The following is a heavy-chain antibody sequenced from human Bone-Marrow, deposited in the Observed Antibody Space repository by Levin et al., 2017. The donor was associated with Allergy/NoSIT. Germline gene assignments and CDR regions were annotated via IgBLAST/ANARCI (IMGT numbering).Heavy chain of an antibody. V-gene: IGHV3-21*01. CDR2: ISGTGSHI. J-gene: IGHJ4*02. Sequence: LSLTCAASGFNLASYGMNWVRPAPGKGLEWVSSISGTGSHIYLADSLKGRFTISRNNAKNSPSLQMNNLSVEAPAVFFCAEDDGPLSTSFAFDCWGEAALATVSS. CDR3: AEDDGPLSTSFAFDC. CDR1: GFNLASYG. D-gene: IGHD2-2*01.